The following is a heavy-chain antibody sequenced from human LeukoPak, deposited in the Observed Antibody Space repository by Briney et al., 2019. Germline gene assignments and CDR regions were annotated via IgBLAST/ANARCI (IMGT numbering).Heavy chain of an antibody. CDR3: ARHAHTAMVN. Sequence: PSETLSLTCAVYGGSISSSSYYWGWIRQPPGKGLEWIVSIYYSGSTYYNPSLKSRITISVYTSKNQFCLKLSSVTAADTAVYYCARHAHTAMVNWGQGTLVTVSS. J-gene: IGHJ4*02. CDR2: IYYSGST. V-gene: IGHV4-39*01. D-gene: IGHD5-18*01. CDR1: GGSISSSSYY.